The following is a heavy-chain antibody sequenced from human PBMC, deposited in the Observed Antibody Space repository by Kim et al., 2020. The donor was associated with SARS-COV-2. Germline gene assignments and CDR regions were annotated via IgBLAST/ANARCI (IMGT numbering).Heavy chain of an antibody. Sequence: ASVKVSCKASGYTFTGYYMHWVRQAPGQGLEWMGWINPNSGGTNYAQKFQGRVTMTRDTSISTAYMELSRLRSDDTAVYYCARDPNEWELLPNWFDPWGQGTLVTVSS. V-gene: IGHV1-2*02. CDR1: GYTFTGYY. D-gene: IGHD1-26*01. CDR2: INPNSGGT. CDR3: ARDPNEWELLPNWFDP. J-gene: IGHJ5*02.